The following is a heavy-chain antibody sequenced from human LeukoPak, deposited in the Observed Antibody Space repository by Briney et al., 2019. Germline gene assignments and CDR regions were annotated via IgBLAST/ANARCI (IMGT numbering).Heavy chain of an antibody. CDR1: DGSISTYY. CDR3: ARDVFNGQPPHYYYYYYMDV. D-gene: IGHD1-14*01. Sequence: SETLSLTCTVSDGSISTYYWSWIRQPPGKGLEWIGYIYYSGSTKYNPSLKSRVTMSVDTSKNHFSLKLSSVTAADTAVYYCARDVFNGQPPHYYYYYYMDVWGKGTTVTVSS. V-gene: IGHV4-59*01. J-gene: IGHJ6*03. CDR2: IYYSGST.